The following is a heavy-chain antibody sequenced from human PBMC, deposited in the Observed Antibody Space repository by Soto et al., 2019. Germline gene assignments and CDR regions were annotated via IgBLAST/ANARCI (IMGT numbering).Heavy chain of an antibody. Sequence: SVKVSCKASGYTFTSYGINWVRQAPGRGLEWMGWINPGNGNTKYSQQFQGRVIIYRDTSASTAYMELSSLRSEDTAVYYCARGGYFDSSNYLAYWGLGTLVTVSS. CDR2: INPGNGNT. J-gene: IGHJ4*02. CDR3: ARGGYFDSSNYLAY. D-gene: IGHD3-22*01. CDR1: GYTFTSYG. V-gene: IGHV1-3*01.